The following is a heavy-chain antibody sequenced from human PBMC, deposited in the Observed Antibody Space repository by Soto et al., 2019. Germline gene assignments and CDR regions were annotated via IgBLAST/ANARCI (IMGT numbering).Heavy chain of an antibody. Sequence: QITLKESGPPLVKPTQTLTLTCTFSGFSLGTSGVGVGWIRQPPGEALEWLALIYWNDDKRYSPSLRGRLTITRDTSKNQVVLTMTNMDPVDTATYYCARRPTVSTFDYWGQGTLVTVSS. CDR2: IYWNDDK. CDR1: GFSLGTSGVG. CDR3: ARRPTVSTFDY. D-gene: IGHD4-17*01. J-gene: IGHJ4*02. V-gene: IGHV2-5*01.